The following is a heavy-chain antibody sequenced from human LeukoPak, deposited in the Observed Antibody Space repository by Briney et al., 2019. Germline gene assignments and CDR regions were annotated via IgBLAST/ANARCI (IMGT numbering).Heavy chain of an antibody. CDR1: GVTISGDS. CDR2: INQDGSEK. Sequence: GGSLRLSCIASGVTISGDSMNWVRQAPGKGLEWVATINQDGSEKYYVDSVKGRFTISRDNAKNSLFLQMNSLRAEDTAVYYCARDRITDFWSGYYTNYFDYWGQGTLVTVSS. V-gene: IGHV3-7*01. D-gene: IGHD3-3*01. J-gene: IGHJ4*02. CDR3: ARDRITDFWSGYYTNYFDY.